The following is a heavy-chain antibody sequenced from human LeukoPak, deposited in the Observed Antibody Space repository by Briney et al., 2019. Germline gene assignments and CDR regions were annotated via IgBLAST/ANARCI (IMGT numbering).Heavy chain of an antibody. J-gene: IGHJ4*02. CDR1: GGSISSSSYY. Sequence: SETLSLTCTVPGGSISSSSYYWGWIRQPPGKGLEWIGSIYYSGSTYYNPSLKSRVTISVDTSKNQFSLKLSSVTAADTAVYYCARDAKTVFDYWGQGTLVTVSS. CDR3: ARDAKTVFDY. D-gene: IGHD4-17*01. V-gene: IGHV4-39*07. CDR2: IYYSGST.